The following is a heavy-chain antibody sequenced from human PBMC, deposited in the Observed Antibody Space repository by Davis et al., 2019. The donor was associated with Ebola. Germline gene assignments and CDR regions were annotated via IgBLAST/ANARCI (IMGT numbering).Heavy chain of an antibody. V-gene: IGHV3-53*01. CDR2: IYSGGST. Sequence: PGGSLRLSCAASGFTVSSNYMSWVRQAPGKGLEWVSVIYSGGSTYYADFVKGRFTISRDNSKNTLYLQMNSLRAEDTAVYYCAKGRYGSGKRGMDVWGQGTTVTVSS. CDR1: GFTVSSNY. CDR3: AKGRYGSGKRGMDV. J-gene: IGHJ6*02. D-gene: IGHD3-10*01.